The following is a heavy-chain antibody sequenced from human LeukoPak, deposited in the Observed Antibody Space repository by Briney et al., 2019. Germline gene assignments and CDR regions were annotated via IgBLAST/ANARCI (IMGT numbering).Heavy chain of an antibody. CDR2: ISSSSSYI. J-gene: IGHJ4*02. Sequence: GGSLGLSCAASGFTFSSYSMNWVRQAPGKGLEWVSSISSSSSYIYYADSAKGRFTISRDNAKNTLYLQMNSLRAEDTAVYYCGRTLGYCSGGSCYEDYWGQGTLVTVSS. D-gene: IGHD2-15*01. V-gene: IGHV3-21*01. CDR3: GRTLGYCSGGSCYEDY. CDR1: GFTFSSYS.